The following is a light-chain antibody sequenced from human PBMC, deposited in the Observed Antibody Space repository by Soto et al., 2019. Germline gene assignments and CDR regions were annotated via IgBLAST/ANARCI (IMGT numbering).Light chain of an antibody. CDR3: ASYAGTKLFV. CDR2: EVT. J-gene: IGLJ1*01. Sequence: QSALTQPPSASGSPGQSLTISCTGTSRDVGFYNFVSWYQQRPGKAPKLVIYEVTKRPSGAPDRFSGSKSGSTASLTVSGLQADDEADYYCASYAGTKLFVFGSGTKVTVL. V-gene: IGLV2-8*01. CDR1: SRDVGFYNF.